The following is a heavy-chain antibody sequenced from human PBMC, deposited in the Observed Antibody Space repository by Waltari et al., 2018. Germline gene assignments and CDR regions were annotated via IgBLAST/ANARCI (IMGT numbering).Heavy chain of an antibody. CDR1: GGTFSSYA. CDR3: ARELADRRGNAFDI. J-gene: IGHJ3*02. Sequence: QVQLVQSGAEVKKPGSSVKVSCKASGGTFSSYAVSWVRQAPGQGTEWMGGIIHIFGTAHNPKKFQGRVTITADESTRTAYMELSSLRSEDTAVYYCARELADRRGNAFDIWGQGTMVTVSS. CDR2: IIHIFGTA. V-gene: IGHV1-69*01.